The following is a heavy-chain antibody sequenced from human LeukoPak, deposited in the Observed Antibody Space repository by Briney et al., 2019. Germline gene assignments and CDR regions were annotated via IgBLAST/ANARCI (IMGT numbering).Heavy chain of an antibody. D-gene: IGHD5-18*01. V-gene: IGHV3-9*01. CDR1: GFAFDDYA. Sequence: GGSLRLSCAASGFAFDDYAMHWVRQAPGKGLEWVSGISWNSGSIGYADSVKGRFTISRDNAKNSLYLQMNSLRAEDTALYYCAKGRYSYGPNWFDPWGQGTLVTASS. CDR2: ISWNSGSI. J-gene: IGHJ5*02. CDR3: AKGRYSYGPNWFDP.